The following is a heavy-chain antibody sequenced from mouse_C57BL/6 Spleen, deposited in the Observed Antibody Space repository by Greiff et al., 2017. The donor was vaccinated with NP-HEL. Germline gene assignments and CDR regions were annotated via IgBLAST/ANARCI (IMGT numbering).Heavy chain of an antibody. J-gene: IGHJ3*01. V-gene: IGHV1-81*01. Sequence: QVQLQQSGAELARPGASVKLSCKASGYTFTSYGISWVKQRTGQGLEWIGEIYPRSGNTYYNEKFKGKATLTADKSSSTAYMELRSLTSEDSAVYFCAIITTVEEGFAYWGQGTLVTVSA. D-gene: IGHD1-1*01. CDR3: AIITTVEEGFAY. CDR2: IYPRSGNT. CDR1: GYTFTSYG.